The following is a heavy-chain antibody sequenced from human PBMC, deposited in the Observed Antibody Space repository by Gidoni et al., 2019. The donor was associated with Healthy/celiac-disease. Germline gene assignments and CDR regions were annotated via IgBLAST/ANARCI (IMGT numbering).Heavy chain of an antibody. CDR3: ARDSKYGDYPLEPQDAFDI. Sequence: QVQLVQSGAEVRKPWASVKVSCKASGSPFPDSLLHWVRLAPGQGLQWMGWINPNSGGTSYAQKFQGRVTMTRDTSISTAYLELSSLRSDDTAVYYCARDSKYGDYPLEPQDAFDIWGQGTMVTVSS. V-gene: IGHV1-2*02. D-gene: IGHD4-17*01. CDR1: GSPFPDSL. CDR2: INPNSGGT. J-gene: IGHJ3*02.